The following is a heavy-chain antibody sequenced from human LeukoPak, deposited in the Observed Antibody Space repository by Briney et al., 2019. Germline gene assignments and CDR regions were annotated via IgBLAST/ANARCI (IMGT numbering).Heavy chain of an antibody. CDR3: VILGYSMLVFVSDVCDM. CDR2: ISAYNGNT. J-gene: IGHJ3*02. D-gene: IGHD3-22*01. Sequence: ASVKVSCKATGHTFTCYGISWVRQAPGQGLEWMGWISAYNGNTNYEKKLQGRVTMTTDTTTSTAYTGLRGQRYDDTAVSYCVILGYSMLVFVSDVCDMWGREKGDSLF. CDR1: GHTFTCYG. V-gene: IGHV1-18*01.